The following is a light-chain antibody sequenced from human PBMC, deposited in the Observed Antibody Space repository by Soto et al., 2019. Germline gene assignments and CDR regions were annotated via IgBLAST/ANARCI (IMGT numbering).Light chain of an antibody. Sequence: DIQMTQSPSSVSASVGDRVTITCRASQDIDSRLAWYQQKPGKAPKLLIYAASSLQSGVPSRFSGSGSGTGFTFTISSLQAEDFATYYCQPGSSFPLTFGQGTKVEIK. CDR2: AAS. CDR1: QDIDSR. V-gene: IGKV1-12*01. CDR3: QPGSSFPLT. J-gene: IGKJ1*01.